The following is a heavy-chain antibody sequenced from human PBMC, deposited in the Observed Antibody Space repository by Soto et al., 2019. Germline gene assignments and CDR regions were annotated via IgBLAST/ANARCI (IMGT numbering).Heavy chain of an antibody. J-gene: IGHJ5*02. Sequence: GASVKVSCKASGYTFTSYAMHWVRQAPGQRLEWMGWINAGNGNTKYSQKFQGRVTITRDTSASTAYMELSSLRSEDTAVYYCAAKGVHVFGAFTWGQGTLVTVSS. V-gene: IGHV1-3*01. CDR3: AAKGVHVFGAFT. CDR2: INAGNGNT. CDR1: GYTFTSYA. D-gene: IGHD1-26*01.